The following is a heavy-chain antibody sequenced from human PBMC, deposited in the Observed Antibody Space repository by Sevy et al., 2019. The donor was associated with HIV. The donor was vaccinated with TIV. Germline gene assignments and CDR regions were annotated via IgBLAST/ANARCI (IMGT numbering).Heavy chain of an antibody. Sequence: GGSLRLSCTTSGFTFDDYAMHWFRQPPGKGLEWVAFITRNSYEAYGGTTDYAASVKGRFIISRDDSKSIAYLQMNSLKTDDTAVYYCTRGLATADTPEYYFDYWGQGILVTVSS. CDR2: ITRNSYEAYGGTT. CDR3: TRGLATADTPEYYFDY. J-gene: IGHJ4*02. D-gene: IGHD5-12*01. V-gene: IGHV3-49*03. CDR1: GFTFDDYA.